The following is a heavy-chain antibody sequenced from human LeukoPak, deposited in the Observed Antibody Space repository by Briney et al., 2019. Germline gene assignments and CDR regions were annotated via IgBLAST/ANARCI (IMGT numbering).Heavy chain of an antibody. Sequence: SETLSLTCTVSGGSISSYYWSWIRQPPGKGLEWIGYIYYSGSTNYNPSLKSRVTISADTSKNQFSLKVSSVTAADTAVYYCARVGATTRSFDYWGQGALVTVSS. CDR2: IYYSGST. J-gene: IGHJ4*02. CDR3: ARVGATTRSFDY. V-gene: IGHV4-59*01. D-gene: IGHD1-26*01. CDR1: GGSISSYY.